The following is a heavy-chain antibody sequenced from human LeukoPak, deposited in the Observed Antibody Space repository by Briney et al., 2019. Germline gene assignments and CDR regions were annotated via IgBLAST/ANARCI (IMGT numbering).Heavy chain of an antibody. J-gene: IGHJ4*02. V-gene: IGHV3-23*01. CDR2: ISGGGGST. Sequence: GVSLRLFCAASGFTFSSYAMSCVRQAPGKGLEWVLGISGGGGSTYYADSVKGRFTISRDNSKTPLYLQMNSPRAEDTAVYYCAILPGYSSSWYEVDYWGQGTLVTVSS. CDR1: GFTFSSYA. D-gene: IGHD6-13*01. CDR3: AILPGYSSSWYEVDY.